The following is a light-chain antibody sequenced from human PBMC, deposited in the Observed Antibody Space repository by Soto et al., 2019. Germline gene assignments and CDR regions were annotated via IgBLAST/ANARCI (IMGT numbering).Light chain of an antibody. V-gene: IGKV3-11*01. CDR2: DAS. Sequence: VLTQSPGTLSLSPGERATLSCRAIQTVRNNYLAWYQQKPGQAPRLLIYDASNRATGIPARFSGSGSGTDFTLTISSLEPEDFAVYYCQQRSNWPPITFGQGRRLAIK. J-gene: IGKJ5*01. CDR1: QTVRNNY. CDR3: QQRSNWPPIT.